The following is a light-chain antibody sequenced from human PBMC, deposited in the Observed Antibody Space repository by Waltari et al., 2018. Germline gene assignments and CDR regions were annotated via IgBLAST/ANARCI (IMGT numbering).Light chain of an antibody. CDR2: EVI. J-gene: IGLJ3*02. V-gene: IGLV2-23*02. CDR1: SSDVGLYNL. Sequence: QSALTQPASVSGSPGQSITISCTGTSSDVGLYNLVSWYQQHPDKSPKLRVYEVIARPSGVSTRFSGAKSCNTASLTISEVQAEDEADYYCCSYAGRNIWVFGGGTKVTVL. CDR3: CSYAGRNIWV.